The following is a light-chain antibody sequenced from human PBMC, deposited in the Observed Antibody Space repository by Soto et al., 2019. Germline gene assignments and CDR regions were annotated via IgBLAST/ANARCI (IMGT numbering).Light chain of an antibody. J-gene: IGKJ5*01. Sequence: AIQLTQSPSSLSAAVGDTVTITCRASQGISNALAWYQQIPGKPPKLLIYDASTLESGVPSRFSGSGSGTDFTLTISSLQPGYFATYFCQQFNGFPTFGQGTRLEIQ. CDR3: QQFNGFPT. CDR2: DAS. V-gene: IGKV1-13*02. CDR1: QGISNA.